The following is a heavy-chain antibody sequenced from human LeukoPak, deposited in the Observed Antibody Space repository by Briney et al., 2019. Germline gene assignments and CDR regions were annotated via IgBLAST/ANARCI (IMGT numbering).Heavy chain of an antibody. V-gene: IGHV3-23*01. CDR1: GFTFSSYA. Sequence: GGSLRLSCAASGFTFSSYAMSWVRQAPGKGLEWVSAISGSGGSTYYADSVKGRFTISRDNSKNTLYLQMNSLRAEDTAVYYCAREVPRYYDFWSGYFDYFDYWGQGTLVTVSS. D-gene: IGHD3-3*01. CDR3: AREVPRYYDFWSGYFDYFDY. CDR2: ISGSGGST. J-gene: IGHJ4*02.